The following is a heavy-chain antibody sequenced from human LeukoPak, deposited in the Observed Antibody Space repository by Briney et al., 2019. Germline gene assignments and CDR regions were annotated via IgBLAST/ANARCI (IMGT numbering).Heavy chain of an antibody. D-gene: IGHD2-2*03. J-gene: IGHJ4*02. V-gene: IGHV3-23*01. Sequence: PGGSLRLSCAASGSTFSSYAMNWVRQPPGKGLEWVSAISGSAASTYYADSVKGRFTISRDNSKNTLYLQMNSLRAEDTAVYYCAKDRLDRDYWGQGTLVTVSS. CDR1: GSTFSSYA. CDR3: AKDRLDRDY. CDR2: ISGSAAST.